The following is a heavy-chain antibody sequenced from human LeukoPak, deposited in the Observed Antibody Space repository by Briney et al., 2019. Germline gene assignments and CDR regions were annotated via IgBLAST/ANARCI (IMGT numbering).Heavy chain of an antibody. Sequence: GASVKVSCKASGYTFTSYGISWVRQAPGQGLEWMGWISAYNGNTNYAQKLQGRVTMTTDTSTSTAYMELRSLRSDDTAVYYCTRAVYYYDSSGYFQFDYWGQGTLVTVSS. CDR1: GYTFTSYG. CDR2: ISAYNGNT. D-gene: IGHD3-22*01. V-gene: IGHV1-18*01. J-gene: IGHJ4*02. CDR3: TRAVYYYDSSGYFQFDY.